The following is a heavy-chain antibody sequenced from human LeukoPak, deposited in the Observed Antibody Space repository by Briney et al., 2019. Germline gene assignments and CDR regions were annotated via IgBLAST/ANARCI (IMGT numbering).Heavy chain of an antibody. CDR3: ARAKGSGYNH. CDR2: INHSGST. D-gene: IGHD3-3*01. Sequence: PSETLSLTCAVYGGSFSGYYWSWIRQPPGKGLEWIGEINHSGSTNYNPSLKSRVTISVDTSKNQFSLKLSSVTAADTAVYYCARAKGSGYNHWGQGTPVTVSS. V-gene: IGHV4-34*01. CDR1: GGSFSGYY. J-gene: IGHJ5*02.